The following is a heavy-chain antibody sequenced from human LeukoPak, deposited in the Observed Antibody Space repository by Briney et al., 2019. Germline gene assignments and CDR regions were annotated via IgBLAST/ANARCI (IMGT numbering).Heavy chain of an antibody. Sequence: GASVKVSCKASGGTFSSYAISWVRQAPGQGLEWMGGIIPIFGTANYAQKFQGRVTITADESTSTAYVELSSLRSEDTAVYYCARERGNAFDIWGQGTMVTVSS. CDR3: ARERGNAFDI. CDR2: IIPIFGTA. J-gene: IGHJ3*02. CDR1: GGTFSSYA. D-gene: IGHD3-10*01. V-gene: IGHV1-69*13.